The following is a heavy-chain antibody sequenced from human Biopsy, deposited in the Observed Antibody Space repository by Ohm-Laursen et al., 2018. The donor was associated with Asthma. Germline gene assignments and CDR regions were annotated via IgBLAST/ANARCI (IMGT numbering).Heavy chain of an antibody. Sequence: SLRLSCAAPGFAVSRDHMFWVRQAPGKGLEWVSVIYSGGTSHTADSVRGRFTISRDYSKNTLYLQMHSLRAEDTAVYHCARGDSSNWSHYYFDYWGQGTLVTVSS. D-gene: IGHD3-22*01. J-gene: IGHJ4*02. CDR2: IYSGGTS. CDR3: ARGDSSNWSHYYFDY. V-gene: IGHV3-53*01. CDR1: GFAVSRDH.